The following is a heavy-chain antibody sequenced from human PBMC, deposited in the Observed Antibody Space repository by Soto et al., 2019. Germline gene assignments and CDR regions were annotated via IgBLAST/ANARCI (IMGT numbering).Heavy chain of an antibody. V-gene: IGHV4-59*07. D-gene: IGHD3-10*01. CDR3: ARGQLLHYQYGLDV. Sequence: QVQLQESGPALVRPSDSLSLMCSVSGVPITTFYWSWIRQAPGKGLEYSGYIYYGGSTHYNPALKSRVTISVDTANNEFSLKLRSVTAADTAAYYCARGQLLHYQYGLDVWGQGTTVIV. J-gene: IGHJ6*02. CDR1: GVPITTFY. CDR2: IYYGGST.